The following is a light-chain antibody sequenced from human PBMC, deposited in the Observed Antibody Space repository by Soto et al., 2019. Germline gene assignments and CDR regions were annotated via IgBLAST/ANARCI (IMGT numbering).Light chain of an antibody. J-gene: IGKJ5*01. V-gene: IGKV1-39*01. CDR1: QDIGNY. CDR2: AAS. CDR3: QQTNSFPIT. Sequence: DIQMTQSPYSLSASVGDRVTITCQASQDIGNYLNWYQQKPGKAPNLLIYAASNLQSGVPSRFSGSGSGTDFTLTISSLQPEDSATYYCQQTNSFPITFGQGTRLEIK.